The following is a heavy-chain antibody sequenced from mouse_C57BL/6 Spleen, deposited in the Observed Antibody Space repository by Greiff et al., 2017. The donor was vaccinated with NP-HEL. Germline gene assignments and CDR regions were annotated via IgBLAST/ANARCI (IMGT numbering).Heavy chain of an antibody. CDR1: GYTFTSYW. Sequence: QVQLQQPGAELVKPGASVKLSCKASGYTFTSYWMQWVKQRPGQGLEWIGEIDPSDSYTNYNQKFKGKATLTVDTSSSTAYMQLSSLTSEDSAVYYCARAATVVAYFDYWGQGTTLTVSS. V-gene: IGHV1-50*01. CDR2: IDPSDSYT. J-gene: IGHJ2*01. CDR3: ARAATVVAYFDY. D-gene: IGHD1-1*01.